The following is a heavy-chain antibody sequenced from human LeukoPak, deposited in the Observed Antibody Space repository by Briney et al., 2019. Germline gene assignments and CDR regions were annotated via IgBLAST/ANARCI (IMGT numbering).Heavy chain of an antibody. CDR2: ISGSGGST. Sequence: GGSLRLSCAASGFTFSSYAISWVRQAPGKGLEWVSAISGSGGSTYYADSVKGRFTISRDNSKNTLYLQMNSLRAEDTAVYYCAKDPSLLLWFGEYENWGQGTLVTVSS. D-gene: IGHD3-10*01. V-gene: IGHV3-23*01. CDR3: AKDPSLLLWFGEYEN. CDR1: GFTFSSYA. J-gene: IGHJ4*02.